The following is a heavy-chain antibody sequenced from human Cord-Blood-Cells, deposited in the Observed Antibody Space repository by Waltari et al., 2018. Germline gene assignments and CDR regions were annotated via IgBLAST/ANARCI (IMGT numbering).Heavy chain of an antibody. CDR2: NNHSGST. V-gene: IGHV4-34*01. Sequence: QVQLQQWGAGLLKPSETLSLTCPVHGGSFSGYDWRWIRQPPGKGLAWIVENNHSGSTNDNPSLQSRVTIAVDTSKSQCSVKLSLVNAAETAVYYCARCRFDYWGQGTLVTVSS. J-gene: IGHJ4*02. CDR1: GGSFSGYD. CDR3: ARCRFDY.